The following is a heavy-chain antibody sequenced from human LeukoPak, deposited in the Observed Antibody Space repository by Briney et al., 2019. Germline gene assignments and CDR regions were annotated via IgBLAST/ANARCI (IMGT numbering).Heavy chain of an antibody. CDR2: IYSGGST. Sequence: GGSLRLSCAASGFTVSSNYMSWVRQAPGKGLEWVSVIYSGGSTYYADSVKGRFTISRDNSKNTLYLQMNSLRAEYAAVYYCAREAQGQQLDYWGQGTLVTVSS. V-gene: IGHV3-53*01. J-gene: IGHJ4*02. CDR1: GFTVSSNY. CDR3: AREAQGQQLDY. D-gene: IGHD6-13*01.